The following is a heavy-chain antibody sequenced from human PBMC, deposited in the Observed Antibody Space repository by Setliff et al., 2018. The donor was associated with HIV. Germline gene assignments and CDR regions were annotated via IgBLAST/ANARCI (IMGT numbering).Heavy chain of an antibody. CDR2: INPGNGNT. Sequence: ASVKVSCKASGYSFTRNFVHWVRQAPGQRLEWMGWINPGNGNTKYSQNFQGRVTITRDTFASTAYMELSSLRSEDTAIYYCARGRGPSRFDYWGQGTLVTVSS. CDR3: ARGRGPSRFDY. CDR1: GYSFTRNF. V-gene: IGHV1-3*01. J-gene: IGHJ4*01.